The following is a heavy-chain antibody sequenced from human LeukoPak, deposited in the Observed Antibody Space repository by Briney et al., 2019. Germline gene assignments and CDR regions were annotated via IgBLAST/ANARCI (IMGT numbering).Heavy chain of an antibody. V-gene: IGHV3-21*01. CDR2: ITSSSIYT. CDR3: ARVKTYYYDSSGYHSDY. Sequence: PGGSLRLSCGASGFTFSTYNMNWVRQAPGKGLEWVSSITSSSIYTFYADSVKGRFTISRDNAKNSLYLQMNSLRAEDTAVYYCARVKTYYYDSSGYHSDYWGQGTLVTVSS. CDR1: GFTFSTYN. D-gene: IGHD3-22*01. J-gene: IGHJ4*02.